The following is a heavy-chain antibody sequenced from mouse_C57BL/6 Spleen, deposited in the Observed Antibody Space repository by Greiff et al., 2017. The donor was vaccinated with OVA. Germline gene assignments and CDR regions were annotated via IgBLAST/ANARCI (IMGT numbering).Heavy chain of an antibody. D-gene: IGHD2-4*01. CDR1: GYTFTDYE. Sequence: QVHVKQSGAELVRPGASVTLSCKASGYTFTDYEMHWVKQTPVHGLEWIGAIDPETGGTAYNQKFKGKAILTADKSSSTAYMELRSLTSEDSAVYYCTRDYDYPMDYWGQGTSVTVSS. J-gene: IGHJ4*01. CDR3: TRDYDYPMDY. V-gene: IGHV1-15*01. CDR2: IDPETGGT.